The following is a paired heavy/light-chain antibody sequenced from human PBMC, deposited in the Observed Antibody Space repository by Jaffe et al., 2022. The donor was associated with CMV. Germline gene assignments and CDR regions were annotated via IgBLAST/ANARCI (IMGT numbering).Heavy chain of an antibody. J-gene: IGHJ4*02. CDR1: GFTFSSYA. V-gene: IGHV3-23*01. D-gene: IGHD3-22*01. CDR2: ISGSGGST. Sequence: EVQLLESGGGLVQPGGSLRLSCAASGFTFSSYAMSWVRQAPGKGLEWVSAISGSGGSTYYADSVKGRFTISRDNSKNTLYLQMNSLRAEDTAVYYCAKASIYYYDSSGYVGGDYWGQGTLVTVSS. CDR3: AKASIYYYDSSGYVGGDY.
Light chain of an antibody. CDR1: SSNIGSNT. Sequence: QSVLTQPPSASGTPGQRVTISCSGSSSNIGSNTVNWYQQLPGTAPKLLIYSNNQRPSGVPDRFSGSKSGTSASLAISGLQSEDEADYYCAAWDDSLNGGVFGGGTKLTVL. V-gene: IGLV1-44*01. CDR2: SNN. CDR3: AAWDDSLNGGV. J-gene: IGLJ2*01.